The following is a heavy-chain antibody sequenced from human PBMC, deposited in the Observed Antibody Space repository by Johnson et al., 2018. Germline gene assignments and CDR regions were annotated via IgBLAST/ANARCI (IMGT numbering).Heavy chain of an antibody. CDR3: ARAISPVVVTAIKAFDI. D-gene: IGHD2-21*02. J-gene: IGHJ3*02. CDR2: ISYDGSNK. V-gene: IGHV3-30-3*01. Sequence: QVQLVQSGGGVVQPGRSLRLSCAASGFTFSSYAMHWVRQAPGKGLEWVAVISYDGSNKYYADSVKGRFTISRDNSKNTLYLQMNSLRAEDTAVYYCARAISPVVVTAIKAFDIWGQGTMVTVSS. CDR1: GFTFSSYA.